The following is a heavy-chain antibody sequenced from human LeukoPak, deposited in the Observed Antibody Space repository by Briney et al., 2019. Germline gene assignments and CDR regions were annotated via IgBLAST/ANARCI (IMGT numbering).Heavy chain of an antibody. J-gene: IGHJ5*02. D-gene: IGHD2-2*01. CDR1: GGSISSYY. CDR3: AREGAYCSSTSCRKKAWFDP. CDR2: IYYSGST. V-gene: IGHV4-59*12. Sequence: SETLSLTCTVSGGSISSYYWSWIRQPPGKGLEWIGYIYYSGSTNYNPSLKSRVTISVDTSKNQFSLKLSSVTAADTAVYYCAREGAYCSSTSCRKKAWFDPWGQGTLVTVSS.